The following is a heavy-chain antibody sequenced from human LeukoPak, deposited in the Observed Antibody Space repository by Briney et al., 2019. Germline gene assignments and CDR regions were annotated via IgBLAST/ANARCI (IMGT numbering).Heavy chain of an antibody. Sequence: PSETLSLTCTVSGGSISSSSYYWGWIRQPPGKGLEWIGSIYYSGSTYYNPSLKSRVTISVDTSKNQFSLKLSSVTAADTAVCYSASPCAVCEYFDYWGQGTLVTVSS. CDR3: ASPCAVCEYFDY. V-gene: IGHV4-39*01. CDR1: GGSISSSSYY. J-gene: IGHJ4*02. D-gene: IGHD4/OR15-4a*01. CDR2: IYYSGST.